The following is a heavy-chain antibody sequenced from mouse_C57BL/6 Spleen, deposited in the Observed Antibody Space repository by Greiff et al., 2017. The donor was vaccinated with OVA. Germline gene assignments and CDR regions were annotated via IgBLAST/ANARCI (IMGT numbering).Heavy chain of an antibody. CDR1: GYTFTSYW. Sequence: VQLQQPGAELVKPGASVKMSCKASGYTFTSYWITWVKQRPGQGLEWIGDIHPSSGSTNYNEKFKSKAKLTVDTSSSSAYMQRSRLTSDDSAVYYCARGYEGWFAYWGQGTLVTVSA. J-gene: IGHJ3*01. D-gene: IGHD2-14*01. CDR2: IHPSSGST. CDR3: ARGYEGWFAY. V-gene: IGHV1-55*01.